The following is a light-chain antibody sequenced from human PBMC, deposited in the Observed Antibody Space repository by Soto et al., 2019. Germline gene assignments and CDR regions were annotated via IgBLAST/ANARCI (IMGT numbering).Light chain of an antibody. CDR1: SSDVGGYNY. CDR2: DVS. CDR3: SSYTSSSTLCV. J-gene: IGLJ1*01. V-gene: IGLV2-14*01. Sequence: QSALTQPASVSGSPGQSITISCTGTSSDVGGYNYVSWYQQHPGKAPKLMIYDVSNRPSGVSNRFSGSKSGNTASLTISGLQAEDEADDYCSSYTSSSTLCVFGTGTKVTVL.